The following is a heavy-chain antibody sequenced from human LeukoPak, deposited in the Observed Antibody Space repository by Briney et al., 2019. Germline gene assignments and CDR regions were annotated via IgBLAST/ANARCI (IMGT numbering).Heavy chain of an antibody. CDR1: GYTFTSSG. CDR2: ISAYNGNT. V-gene: IGHV1-18*01. CDR3: ATSGHFEWLFHPLDY. D-gene: IGHD3-9*01. J-gene: IGHJ4*02. Sequence: ASVTVSCKASGYTFTSSGISWVRQAPGQGLEWMGWISAYNGNTNYAQKFQGRVTMTTDTSTSTAYMELRSLRSDDTAVYYCATSGHFEWLFHPLDYWGQGTLVTVSS.